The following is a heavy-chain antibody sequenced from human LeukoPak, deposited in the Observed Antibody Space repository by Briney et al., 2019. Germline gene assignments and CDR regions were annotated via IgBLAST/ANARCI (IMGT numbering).Heavy chain of an antibody. D-gene: IGHD2-2*02. CDR3: ARFHPLGYCSSTSCYRRAFDY. Sequence: SETLSLTCAVYGGSFSGYYWSWIRQPPRKGLEWIGEINHSGSTNYNPSLKSRVTISVDTSKNQFSLKLSSVTAADTAVYYCARFHPLGYCSSTSCYRRAFDYWGQGTLVTVSS. V-gene: IGHV4-34*01. J-gene: IGHJ4*02. CDR1: GGSFSGYY. CDR2: INHSGST.